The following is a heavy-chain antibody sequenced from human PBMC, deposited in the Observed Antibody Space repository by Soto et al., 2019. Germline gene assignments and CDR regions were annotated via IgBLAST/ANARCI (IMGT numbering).Heavy chain of an antibody. CDR3: ARVAQWLTPI. J-gene: IGHJ3*02. V-gene: IGHV3-21*01. D-gene: IGHD6-19*01. CDR1: GLPFSSYR. Sequence: EVQLVESGGGLVKPGGSLGLPGAASGLPFSSYRMTWVRRPPGKGLEWVSSISSSSSYIYYADSVKGRFTISRDNAKNSLYLQMNSLRAEDTAVYYCARVAQWLTPIWGQGTMVTVSS. CDR2: ISSSSSYI.